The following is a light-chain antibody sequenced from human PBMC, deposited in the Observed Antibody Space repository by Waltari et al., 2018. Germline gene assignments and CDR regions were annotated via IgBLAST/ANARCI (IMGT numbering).Light chain of an antibody. CDR2: QTS. V-gene: IGKV1-5*03. CDR1: HSITTW. J-gene: IGKJ1*01. Sequence: DTQMTQSPSILSASVGDSVTIYCRNTHSITTWLAWYQQKPGKAPKIVISQTSNLEPGVPSRFSGSGTGTEFNLTISSLQPDDFATYYCQNYQMFGQGTRVE. CDR3: QNYQM.